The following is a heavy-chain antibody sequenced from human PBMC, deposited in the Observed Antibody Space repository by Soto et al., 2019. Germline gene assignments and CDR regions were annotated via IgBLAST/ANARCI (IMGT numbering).Heavy chain of an antibody. V-gene: IGHV3-21*01. CDR2: ISSSSNHI. CDR1: GFTFSSYS. Sequence: PGGSLRLSCAVSGFTFSSYSMNWVRQAPGKGLEWVSSISSSSNHIFYAELVKGRFTISRDIAKNSLYLQMNSLRAEDTAVYYCARGDLFDPWGQGTLVTVSS. CDR3: ARGDLFDP. J-gene: IGHJ5*02.